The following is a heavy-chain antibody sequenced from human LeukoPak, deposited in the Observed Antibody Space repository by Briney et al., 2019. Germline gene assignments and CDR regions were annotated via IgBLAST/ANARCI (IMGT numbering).Heavy chain of an antibody. CDR1: GNSVSSYY. Sequence: SETLSLTCSVSGNSVSSYYWSWIRQPPGKGLEWVGYGDHFGGAIYNPSLKSRVTISVDTSNNQFSLRLTSVTAADTAAYHCARLSDLYNGTYLLDSWSQGTLVTVSS. CDR3: ARLSDLYNGTYLLDS. V-gene: IGHV4-59*08. D-gene: IGHD1-26*01. CDR2: GDHFGGA. J-gene: IGHJ4*02.